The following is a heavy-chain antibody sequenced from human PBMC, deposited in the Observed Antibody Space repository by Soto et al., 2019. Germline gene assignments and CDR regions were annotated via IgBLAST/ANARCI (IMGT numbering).Heavy chain of an antibody. CDR1: GYTFTSYA. CDR2: INAGNGNT. J-gene: IGHJ4*02. D-gene: IGHD6-13*01. Sequence: QVQLVQSGAEVKKPGASVKVSCKASGYTFTSYAMHWVRQAPGQRLEWMGWINAGNGNTKYSQKFQGRVTITRDTSASTAYMELSSLRSEDMAVYYCARGGSTSSSWYVYWGQGTLVTVSS. CDR3: ARGGSTSSSWYVY. V-gene: IGHV1-3*01.